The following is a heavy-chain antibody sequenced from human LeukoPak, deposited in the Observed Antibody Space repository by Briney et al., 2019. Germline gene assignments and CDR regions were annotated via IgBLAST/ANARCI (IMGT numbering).Heavy chain of an antibody. Sequence: PGGSLRLSCAASGFTFSNYGMHWVRQAPGKGLEWVAVISYDGSNKYYADSVKGRFTISRDNSKNTLYLQMNSLRAEDTAVYYCAKHYDFWSGYYTAPSFDYWGQGTLVTVSS. CDR2: ISYDGSNK. CDR3: AKHYDFWSGYYTAPSFDY. V-gene: IGHV3-30*18. CDR1: GFTFSNYG. J-gene: IGHJ4*02. D-gene: IGHD3-3*01.